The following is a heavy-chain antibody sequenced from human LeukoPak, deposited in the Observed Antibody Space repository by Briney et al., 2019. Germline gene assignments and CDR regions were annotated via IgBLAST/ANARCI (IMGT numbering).Heavy chain of an antibody. J-gene: IGHJ4*02. CDR2: IYYSGST. V-gene: IGHV4-61*05. CDR1: GGSISSSSYY. Sequence: SETLSLTCTVSGGSISSSSYYWGWIRQPPGKGLEWIGYIYYSGSTNYNPSLKSRVTISVDTSKNQFSLKLSSVTAADTAVYYCARVGGRCSGGSCYTMGLDYWGQGTLVTVSS. CDR3: ARVGGRCSGGSCYTMGLDY. D-gene: IGHD2-15*01.